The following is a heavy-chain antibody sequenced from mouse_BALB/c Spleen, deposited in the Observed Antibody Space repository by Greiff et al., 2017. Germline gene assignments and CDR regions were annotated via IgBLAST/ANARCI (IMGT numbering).Heavy chain of an antibody. D-gene: IGHD1-1*01. J-gene: IGHJ4*01. Sequence: EVQLVESGGGLVKPGGSLKLSCAASGFAFSSYDMSWVRQTPEKRLEWVAYISSGGGSTYYPDTVKGRFTISRDNAKNTLYLQMSSLKSEDTAMYYCARHHYYGSSYDYAMDYWGQGTSVTVSS. V-gene: IGHV5-12-1*01. CDR2: ISSGGGST. CDR1: GFAFSSYD. CDR3: ARHHYYGSSYDYAMDY.